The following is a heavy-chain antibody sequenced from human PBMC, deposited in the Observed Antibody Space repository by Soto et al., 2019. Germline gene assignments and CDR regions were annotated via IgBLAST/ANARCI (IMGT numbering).Heavy chain of an antibody. CDR2: ISWDGGST. CDR1: GFTFDDYA. Sequence: PGGSLRLSCAASGFTFDDYAMHWVRQAPGKGLEWVSLISWDGGSTYYADSVKGRFTISRDNSKNSLYLQMNSLRAEDTALYYCAKAGTGGGYYYYGMDVWGQGTTVTVS. V-gene: IGHV3-43D*04. D-gene: IGHD6-13*01. J-gene: IGHJ6*02. CDR3: AKAGTGGGYYYYGMDV.